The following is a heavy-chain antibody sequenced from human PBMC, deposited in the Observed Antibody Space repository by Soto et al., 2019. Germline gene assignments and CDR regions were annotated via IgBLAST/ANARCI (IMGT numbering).Heavy chain of an antibody. Sequence: EVQLVESGGGLVQPGGSLKLSCAASGFTLSDSAMHWVRQASGKGREWVGRIRSKGNNYATAYAASVKGRFTISRDDSKNTAYLQMNSLRTEDTAVYYCTGGETVTTYRDAFDVWGQGTMVTVSS. V-gene: IGHV3-73*01. CDR2: IRSKGNNYAT. CDR3: TGGETVTTYRDAFDV. CDR1: GFTLSDSA. D-gene: IGHD4-4*01. J-gene: IGHJ3*01.